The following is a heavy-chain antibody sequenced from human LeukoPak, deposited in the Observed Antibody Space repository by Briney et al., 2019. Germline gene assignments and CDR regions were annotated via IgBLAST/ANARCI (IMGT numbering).Heavy chain of an antibody. D-gene: IGHD3-10*01. CDR3: AKGSSYYGSGSHFDY. CDR2: ISGSGSIT. J-gene: IGHJ4*02. Sequence: PGGSLTLSCAASGFTFSSYAMNWVRQAPGQGLEWVLAISGSGSITYYADSVKGRFTISRDNSKNTLYLQMNSLRAEDTAVYYCAKGSSYYGSGSHFDYWGQGTLVTVSS. V-gene: IGHV3-23*01. CDR1: GFTFSSYA.